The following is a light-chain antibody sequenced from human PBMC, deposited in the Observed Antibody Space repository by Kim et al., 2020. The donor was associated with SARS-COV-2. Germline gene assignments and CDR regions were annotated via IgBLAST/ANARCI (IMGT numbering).Light chain of an antibody. CDR2: GKN. Sequence: SSELTQDPAVSVALGQTVRITCQGDSLRSYYASWYQQKPGQAPVLVIYGKNNRPSGIPDRFSGSSSGNTASLNITGAQAEDEADYYCNSRDSSGNHLVFGTGTKVTVL. J-gene: IGLJ1*01. CDR1: SLRSYY. V-gene: IGLV3-19*01. CDR3: NSRDSSGNHLV.